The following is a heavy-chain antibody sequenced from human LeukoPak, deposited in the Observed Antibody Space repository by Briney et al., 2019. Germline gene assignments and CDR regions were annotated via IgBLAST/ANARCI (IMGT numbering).Heavy chain of an antibody. CDR3: ARGGSWTLFDY. CDR2: INANSGGT. V-gene: IGHV1-2*02. Sequence: ASVKVSCKASGYTFTGYYFHWVRQAPGQGLEGMGWINANSGGTNCAQKFQGRVTMTRDTSISTAYMELTRLRSDDTAVYYCARGGSWTLFDYWGQGTLVTVSS. D-gene: IGHD1-26*01. CDR1: GYTFTGYY. J-gene: IGHJ4*02.